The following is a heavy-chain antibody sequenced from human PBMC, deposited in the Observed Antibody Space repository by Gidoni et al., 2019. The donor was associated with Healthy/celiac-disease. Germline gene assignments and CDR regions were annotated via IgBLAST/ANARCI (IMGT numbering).Heavy chain of an antibody. J-gene: IGHJ4*02. CDR3: ARGGIAAAGHFDY. Sequence: QVQLVQSGAEVKKPGSSVKVSCKASGGTFSSYAISWVRQAPGQGLEWMGRIIPILGIANYAQKFQGRVTITADKSTSTAYMELSSLRSEDTAVYYCARGGIAAAGHFDYWGQGTLVTDSS. D-gene: IGHD6-13*01. CDR1: GGTFSSYA. CDR2: IIPILGIA. V-gene: IGHV1-69*09.